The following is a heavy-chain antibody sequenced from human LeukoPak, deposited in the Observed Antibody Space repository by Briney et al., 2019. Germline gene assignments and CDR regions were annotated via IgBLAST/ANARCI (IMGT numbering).Heavy chain of an antibody. Sequence: GGSLRLSCAASGFTFSSYGMHWVRQAPGKGLEWVAVISYDGSNKYYADSVKGRFTISRDNSKNTLYLQMNSLRAEDTAVYYCAKGSWLNIVGVVATDYWGQGTLVTVSS. CDR1: GFTFSSYG. CDR3: AKGSWLNIVGVVATDY. CDR2: ISYDGSNK. V-gene: IGHV3-30*18. J-gene: IGHJ4*02. D-gene: IGHD2-15*01.